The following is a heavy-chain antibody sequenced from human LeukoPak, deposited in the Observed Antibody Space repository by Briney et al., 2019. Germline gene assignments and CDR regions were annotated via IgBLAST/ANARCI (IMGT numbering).Heavy chain of an antibody. Sequence: ASVKVSCEASGYTFTGYYMHCVRQAPGQGLEWMGRINPNSGGTNYAQKLQGRVTMTRDTSISTAYMELSRLRSDDTAVYYCARGYGSVSYYYYYYMDVWGKGTTVTVSS. D-gene: IGHD4-17*01. V-gene: IGHV1-2*06. CDR1: GYTFTGYY. CDR3: ARGYGSVSYYYYYYMDV. J-gene: IGHJ6*03. CDR2: INPNSGGT.